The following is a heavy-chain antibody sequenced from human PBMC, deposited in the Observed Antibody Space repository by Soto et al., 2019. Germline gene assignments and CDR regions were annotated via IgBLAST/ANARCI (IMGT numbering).Heavy chain of an antibody. V-gene: IGHV4-59*01. Sequence: QVQLQESGPGLVKPSETLSLTCTVSGGSISSYYWSWIRQPPGKGLEWIGYIYYSGSTNYNPSLKSRVTISVDTSNTPSSQQLSSVTAADTALYYCATVPKDVYAHSSYHPYSFDYWGQGTLVTVSS. J-gene: IGHJ4*02. D-gene: IGHD3-22*01. CDR1: GGSISSYY. CDR3: ATVPKDVYAHSSYHPYSFDY. CDR2: IYYSGST.